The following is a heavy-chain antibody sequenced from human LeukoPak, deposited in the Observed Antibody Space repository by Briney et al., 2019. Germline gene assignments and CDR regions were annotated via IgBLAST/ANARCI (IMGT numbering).Heavy chain of an antibody. V-gene: IGHV4-31*03. Sequence: SETLSLTCTVSGGSISSGGYYWSWIRQHPGKGLEWIGYIYYSGSTYYNPSLKSRVTISVDTSKNQFSLKLSSVTAADTAVYYCARGPEHARLQYRTGGFDFDYWGQGTLVTVSS. CDR2: IYYSGST. CDR3: ARGPEHARLQYRTGGFDFDY. CDR1: GGSISSGGYY. J-gene: IGHJ4*02. D-gene: IGHD1-14*01.